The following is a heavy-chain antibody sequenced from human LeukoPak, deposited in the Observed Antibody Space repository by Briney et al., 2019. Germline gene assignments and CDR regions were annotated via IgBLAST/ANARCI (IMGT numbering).Heavy chain of an antibody. Sequence: LSLTCTVSGGSISSSGYYWGWIRQAPGKGLEWVSYISSGGSTIYYADSVKGRFTISRDNAKNSLYLQMNSLRAEDTAVYYCARESSIYYYYMDVWGKGTTVTISS. CDR2: ISSGGSTI. D-gene: IGHD3-10*01. CDR3: ARESSIYYYYMDV. J-gene: IGHJ6*03. CDR1: GGSISSSGYY. V-gene: IGHV3-11*01.